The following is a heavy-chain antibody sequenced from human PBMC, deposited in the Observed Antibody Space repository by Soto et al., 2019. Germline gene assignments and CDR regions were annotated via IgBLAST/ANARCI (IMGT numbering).Heavy chain of an antibody. D-gene: IGHD2-2*01. CDR2: IYYSGST. J-gene: IGHJ6*02. CDR3: ASSDIVVVPAASGGSYYYYGMDV. CDR1: GGSISSYY. V-gene: IGHV4-59*01. Sequence: QVQLQESGPGLVKPSETLSLTCTVSGGSISSYYWSWIRQPPGKGLEWFGYIYYSGSTNYNPSLKSRVTISVDTSKNQFSLKLSSVTAADTAVYYCASSDIVVVPAASGGSYYYYGMDVWGQGTTVTVSS.